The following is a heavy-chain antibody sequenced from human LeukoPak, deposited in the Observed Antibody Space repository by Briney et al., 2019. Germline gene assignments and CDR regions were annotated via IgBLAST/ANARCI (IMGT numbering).Heavy chain of an antibody. CDR1: GGSISSFY. J-gene: IGHJ4*02. V-gene: IGHV4-59*13. CDR2: IDSSGIT. D-gene: IGHD6-19*01. CDR3: ATVASGWYPDY. Sequence: SETLSHTCTVSGGSISSFYYTWIRQPPGKGLEWIGYIDSSGITNYNSSLNSRVTISLDTSQNQFSLKLNSVTAADTAVYYCATVASGWYPDYWGQGALVTVAS.